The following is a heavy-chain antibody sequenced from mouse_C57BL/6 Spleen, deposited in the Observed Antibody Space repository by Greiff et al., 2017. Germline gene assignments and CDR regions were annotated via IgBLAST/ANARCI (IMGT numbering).Heavy chain of an antibody. CDR1: GYTFTSYW. J-gene: IGHJ2*01. CDR2: IYPSDSET. D-gene: IGHD1-1*01. CDR3: AREFGYYGSSFDY. Sequence: QVQLQQPGAELVRPGSSVKLSCKASGYTFTSYWMDWVKQRPGQGLEWIGNIYPSDSETHYNQKFKDKATLTVDKSSSTAYMQLSSLTSEDSAVYYCAREFGYYGSSFDYWGQGTTLTVSS. V-gene: IGHV1-61*01.